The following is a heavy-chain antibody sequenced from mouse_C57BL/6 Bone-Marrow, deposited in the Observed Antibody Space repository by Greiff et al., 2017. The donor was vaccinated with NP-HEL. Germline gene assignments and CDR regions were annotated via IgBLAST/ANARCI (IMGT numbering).Heavy chain of an antibody. J-gene: IGHJ2*01. CDR2: ISNGGGST. V-gene: IGHV5-12*01. CDR3: ARHGGLYYGNYGFDY. D-gene: IGHD2-1*01. Sequence: EVKLVESGGGLVQPGGSLKLSCAASGFTFSDYYMYWVRQTPEKRLEWVAYISNGGGSTYYPDTVKGRFTISRDNAKNTLYLQMSRLKSEDTAMYYCARHGGLYYGNYGFDYWGQGTTLTVSS. CDR1: GFTFSDYY.